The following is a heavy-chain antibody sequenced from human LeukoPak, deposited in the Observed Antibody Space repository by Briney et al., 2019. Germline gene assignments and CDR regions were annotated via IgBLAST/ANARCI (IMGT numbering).Heavy chain of an antibody. D-gene: IGHD6-13*01. CDR1: GFTFSSYS. Sequence: PGGSLRLSCAASGFTFSSYSMNWVRQAPGKGLEWVSSISSSSRYIYYAGSVKGRFTISRDNAKNSLYLQMNSLRAEDTAVYYCAGDGQQLPFDYWGQGTLVTVSS. CDR2: ISSSSRYI. J-gene: IGHJ4*02. V-gene: IGHV3-21*01. CDR3: AGDGQQLPFDY.